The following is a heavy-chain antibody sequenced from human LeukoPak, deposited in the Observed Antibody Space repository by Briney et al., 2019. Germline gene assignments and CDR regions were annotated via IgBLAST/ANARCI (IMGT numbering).Heavy chain of an antibody. D-gene: IGHD5-18*01. J-gene: IGHJ4*02. CDR1: GGSISSSSYY. CDR3: ATSRGSSYGYRALELPPSPVD. Sequence: PSETLSLTCTVSGGSISSSSYYWGWIRQPPGKGLEWIGSIYYSGSTYYNPSLKSRVTISVDTSKNQFSLKLSSVTAADTAVYYCATSRGSSYGYRALELPPSPVDWGQGTLVTVSS. V-gene: IGHV4-39*01. CDR2: IYYSGST.